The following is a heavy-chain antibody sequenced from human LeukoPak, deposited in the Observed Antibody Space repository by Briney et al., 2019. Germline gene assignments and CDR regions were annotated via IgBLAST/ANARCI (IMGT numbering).Heavy chain of an antibody. CDR2: IYSGGST. V-gene: IGHV3-53*01. D-gene: IGHD4-23*01. J-gene: IGHJ4*02. CDR1: GFTVSSNY. Sequence: GGSLRLSCAASGFTVSSNYMSWVRQAPGKGLEWVSVIYSGGSTYYADSVKGRFTIPRDNSKNTLYLQMNNLRAEDTAVYYCARDPGGNSDYWGQGTLVTVSS. CDR3: ARDPGGNSDY.